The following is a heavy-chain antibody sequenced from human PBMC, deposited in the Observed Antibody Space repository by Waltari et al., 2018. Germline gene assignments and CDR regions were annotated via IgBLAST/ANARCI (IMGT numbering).Heavy chain of an antibody. V-gene: IGHV3-30*01. CDR3: ARDLGG. CDR1: GFTFRSYA. Sequence: QVQLVESGGGVVQPGRSLRLSCAASGFTFRSYAMHWVRQAPGKGLEWVAVISYDGSNKYYADSVKGRFTISRDNSKNTLYLQMNSLRAEDTAVYYCARDLGGWGQGTLVTVSS. J-gene: IGHJ4*02. CDR2: ISYDGSNK.